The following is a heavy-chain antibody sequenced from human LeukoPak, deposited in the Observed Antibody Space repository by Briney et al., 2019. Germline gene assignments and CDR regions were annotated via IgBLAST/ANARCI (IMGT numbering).Heavy chain of an antibody. J-gene: IGHJ5*02. Sequence: ASVKVSCKASGYTFTSYYMHWVRQAPGQGLEWMGWINPNSGGTNYAQKFQGRVTMTRDTSISTAYMELSRLRSDDTAVYYCARGDLVYYYDSSGYLAWGQGTLVTVSS. CDR3: ARGDLVYYYDSSGYLA. CDR1: GYTFTSYY. D-gene: IGHD3-22*01. CDR2: INPNSGGT. V-gene: IGHV1-2*02.